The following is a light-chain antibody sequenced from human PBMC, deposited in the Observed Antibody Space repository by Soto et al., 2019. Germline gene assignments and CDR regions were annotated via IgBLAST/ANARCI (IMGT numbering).Light chain of an antibody. CDR2: LEGSGSY. Sequence: QPVLTQSSSASASLGSSVKLTCTLSSGHSSYIIAWHQQQPGKAPRYLMKLEGSGSYNKGSGVPDRFSGSSSGADRYLTISNLQFEDEADYYCETWDSRTHVFGTGTNLTVL. V-gene: IGLV4-60*02. CDR3: ETWDSRTHV. J-gene: IGLJ1*01. CDR1: SGHSSYI.